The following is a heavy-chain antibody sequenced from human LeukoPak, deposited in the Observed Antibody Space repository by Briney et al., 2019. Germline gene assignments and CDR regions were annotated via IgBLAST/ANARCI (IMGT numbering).Heavy chain of an antibody. Sequence: SETLSLTCTVSGGSINSSSYYWGWIRQPPGKGLEWIGTIYYSGSTYYNPSLKSRVTISVDTSKNQFSLKLSSVTASDTAVYYCARRFARSRNDAFDIWGQGTMVTVSS. D-gene: IGHD3-10*01. V-gene: IGHV4-39*01. CDR2: IYYSGST. J-gene: IGHJ3*02. CDR3: ARRFARSRNDAFDI. CDR1: GGSINSSSYY.